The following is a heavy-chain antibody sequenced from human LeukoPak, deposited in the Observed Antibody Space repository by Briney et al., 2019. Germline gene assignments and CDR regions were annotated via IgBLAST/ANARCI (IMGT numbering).Heavy chain of an antibody. V-gene: IGHV3-23*01. Sequence: GASLRLSCAASGFTFSSYAMSWVRQAPGKGLEWVSAISGSGGSTYYADSVKGRFTISRDKSKNTLYLQMNSLRAEDTAVYYCAKDRRAVADTGDAFDIWGQGTMVTVSS. CDR1: GFTFSSYA. D-gene: IGHD6-19*01. J-gene: IGHJ3*02. CDR2: ISGSGGST. CDR3: AKDRRAVADTGDAFDI.